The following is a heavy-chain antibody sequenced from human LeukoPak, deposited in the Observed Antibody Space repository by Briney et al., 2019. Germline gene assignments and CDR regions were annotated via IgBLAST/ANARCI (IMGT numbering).Heavy chain of an antibody. CDR3: ARDQGLYYFDY. Sequence: ASVKVSCKASGGTFSSYAISWVRQAPGQGLEWMGGIIPIFGTANYAQKFQGRVTITADKSTSTAYMELSSLRSEDTAVYYCARDQGLYYFDYWGQGTLVTVSS. V-gene: IGHV1-69*06. CDR1: GGTFSSYA. J-gene: IGHJ4*02. CDR2: IIPIFGTA.